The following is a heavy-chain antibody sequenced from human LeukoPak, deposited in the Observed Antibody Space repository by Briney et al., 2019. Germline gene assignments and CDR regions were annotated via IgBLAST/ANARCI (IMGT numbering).Heavy chain of an antibody. CDR1: GYTFTSHG. V-gene: IGHV1-18*01. CDR2: ISAYNGNT. J-gene: IGHJ4*02. D-gene: IGHD6-6*01. Sequence: ASVKVSCKASGYTFTSHGISWVRQAPGQGLEWMGWISAYNGNTNYAQKLQGRVTMTTDTSTSTAYMELRSLRSDDTAAYYCARDSDNVVPFDYWGQGTLVTVSS. CDR3: ARDSDNVVPFDY.